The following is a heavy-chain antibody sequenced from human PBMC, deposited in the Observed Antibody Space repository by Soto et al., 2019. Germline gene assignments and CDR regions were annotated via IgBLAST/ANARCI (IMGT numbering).Heavy chain of an antibody. CDR1: GGSFSGYY. V-gene: IGHV4-34*02. CDR3: ASHLRATVTPYWYFDL. J-gene: IGHJ2*01. Sequence: QVQLQQWGAGLLKPSETLSLSCAVYGGSFSGYYWSWIRQPPGKGLEWIGEVNHSGTTTYNPSLKSRVTLSVDTSKNHFSLKLTSVTAADTAVYFCASHLRATVTPYWYFDLWGRGTLVTVSS. CDR2: VNHSGTT. D-gene: IGHD4-17*01.